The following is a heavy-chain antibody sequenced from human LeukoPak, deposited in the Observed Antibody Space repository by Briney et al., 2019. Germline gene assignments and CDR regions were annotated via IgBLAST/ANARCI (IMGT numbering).Heavy chain of an antibody. CDR3: ARVDCSGGSCLVGDY. J-gene: IGHJ4*02. CDR1: GFTFSSYS. Sequence: GGSLRLSCAASGFTFSSYSMNWVRQAPGKGLEWVSSISSSSSYIYYADSVKGRFTTSRDNAKNSLYLQMNSLRAEDTAVCYCARVDCSGGSCLVGDYWGQGTLVTVSS. V-gene: IGHV3-21*01. CDR2: ISSSSSYI. D-gene: IGHD2-15*01.